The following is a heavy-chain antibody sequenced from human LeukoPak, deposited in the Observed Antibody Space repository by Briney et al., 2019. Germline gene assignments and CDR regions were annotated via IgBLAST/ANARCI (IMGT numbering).Heavy chain of an antibody. D-gene: IGHD6-19*01. Sequence: SETLSLTCTVSGGSISYYYWSWIRQPPGKGLEWIGYIYYSGTTNYNPSLKSRVTISVDTSKNQFSLKLSSVTAADTAVYYCARAGYSSGWYFQHWGQGTLVTVSS. J-gene: IGHJ1*01. CDR3: ARAGYSSGWYFQH. CDR1: GGSISYYY. CDR2: IYYSGTT. V-gene: IGHV4-59*01.